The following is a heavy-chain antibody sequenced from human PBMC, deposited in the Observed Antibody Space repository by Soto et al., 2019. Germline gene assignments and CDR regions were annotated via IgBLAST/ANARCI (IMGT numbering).Heavy chain of an antibody. D-gene: IGHD1-1*01. CDR3: AKGELATTPRRLDP. Sequence: GGSLRLSCAASAFTFSDYAMSWVRQAPGKGLEWVSSISGNAGSTYYAGSVKGRFTISRDNSKNTLYLQMNSLRAEDTAVYYCAKGELATTPRRLDPWGQGTLVTVSS. J-gene: IGHJ5*02. CDR2: ISGNAGST. CDR1: AFTFSDYA. V-gene: IGHV3-23*01.